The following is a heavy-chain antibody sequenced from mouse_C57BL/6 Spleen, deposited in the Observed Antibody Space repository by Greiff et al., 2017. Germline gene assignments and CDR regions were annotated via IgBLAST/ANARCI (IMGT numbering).Heavy chain of an antibody. J-gene: IGHJ4*01. V-gene: IGHV6-3*01. D-gene: IGHD1-1*01. CDR3: TGIYYYGSSYSGYAMDY. Sequence: EVQVVESGGGLVQPGGSMKLSCVASGFTFSNYWMNWVRQSPEKGLEWVAQIRLKSDNYATHYAESVKGRFTISRDDSKSSVYLQMNNLRAEDTGIYYCTGIYYYGSSYSGYAMDYWGQGTSVTVSS. CDR1: GFTFSNYW. CDR2: IRLKSDNYAT.